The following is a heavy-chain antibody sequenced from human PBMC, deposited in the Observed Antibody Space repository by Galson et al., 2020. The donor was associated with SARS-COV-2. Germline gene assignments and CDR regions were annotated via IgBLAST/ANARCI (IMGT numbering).Heavy chain of an antibody. V-gene: IGHV4-31*03. D-gene: IGHD1-1*01. CDR1: GGSINSVAYY. CDR3: ARYEDDTLAFGS. Sequence: SETLYLTCTVPGGSINSVAYYWSWIRQHPDKGLEWIGYIYYSGSTNYNPSLKSRVTISIDTSNNQFSLRPGSVTAADTALYYCARYEDDTLAFGSWGQGTLVTVSS. J-gene: IGHJ4*02. CDR2: IYYSGST.